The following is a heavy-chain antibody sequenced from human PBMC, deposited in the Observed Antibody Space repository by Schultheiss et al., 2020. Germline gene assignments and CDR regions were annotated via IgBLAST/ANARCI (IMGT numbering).Heavy chain of an antibody. Sequence: SETLSLTCTVSGGSISSYYWSWIRQPPGKGLEWIGYIYYSGSTNYNPSLKSRVTISVDTSKNQFSLKLSSVTAADTAVYYCARGPSIAAAGAYYFDYWGQGTL. D-gene: IGHD6-13*01. CDR2: IYYSGST. J-gene: IGHJ4*02. V-gene: IGHV4-59*01. CDR3: ARGPSIAAAGAYYFDY. CDR1: GGSISSYY.